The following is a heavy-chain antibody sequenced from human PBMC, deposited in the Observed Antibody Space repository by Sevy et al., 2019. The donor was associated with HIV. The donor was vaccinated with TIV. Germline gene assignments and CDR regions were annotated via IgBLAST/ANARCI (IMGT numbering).Heavy chain of an antibody. V-gene: IGHV3-21*01. J-gene: IGHJ4*02. Sequence: GGSLRLSCAASGLTFSTYSFNWVRQAPGKVLEWVSSISSTSTYIYYADSVKGRFTISRDNAKNSLYLQMTSLRAEDTAVYYCARGLELGYFDYWGLGTLVTVSS. CDR1: GLTFSTYS. D-gene: IGHD1-7*01. CDR3: ARGLELGYFDY. CDR2: ISSTSTYI.